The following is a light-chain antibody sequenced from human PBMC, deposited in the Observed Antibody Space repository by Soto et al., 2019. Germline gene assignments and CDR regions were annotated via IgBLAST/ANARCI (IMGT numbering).Light chain of an antibody. V-gene: IGKV1D-16*01. J-gene: IGKJ1*01. CDR3: QQYNSYPWT. Sequence: DIQVTQSPSSVSASVGDRVTITCRAGQDIGSWLTWYQHKPGKPPKILIYDASSLESGVPSRFSGSGSGTEFTLTISSLQPDDFETYYCQQYNSYPWTFGQGTKVDIK. CDR2: DAS. CDR1: QDIGSW.